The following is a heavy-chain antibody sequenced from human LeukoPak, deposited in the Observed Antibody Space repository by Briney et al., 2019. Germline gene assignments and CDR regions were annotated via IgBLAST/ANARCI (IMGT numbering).Heavy chain of an antibody. D-gene: IGHD2-15*01. CDR2: ITSSSRYI. CDR3: ARDSLLYYFDY. Sequence: GGSLRLSCAASGFTFNSYSMNWIRQAPGKGLEWVSSITSSSRYIKYSDSVKGRFTISRDNARSSLYLQMNSLRAEDTAVYYCARDSLLYYFDYWGQGTLVTVSS. J-gene: IGHJ4*02. V-gene: IGHV3-21*01. CDR1: GFTFNSYS.